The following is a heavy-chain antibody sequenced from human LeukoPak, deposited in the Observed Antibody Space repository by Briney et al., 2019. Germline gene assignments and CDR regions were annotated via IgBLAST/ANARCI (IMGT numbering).Heavy chain of an antibody. CDR1: GFTFSSYW. Sequence: GGSLRLSCAASGFTFSSYWMHWVRHAPGKGLVWVSRINSDGSSTSYADSVKGRFTISRDNAKNTLYLQMNSLRAEDTAVYYCARDHDDSSGYYQSWGQGTLVTVSS. CDR3: ARDHDDSSGYYQS. J-gene: IGHJ4*02. CDR2: INSDGSST. D-gene: IGHD3-22*01. V-gene: IGHV3-74*01.